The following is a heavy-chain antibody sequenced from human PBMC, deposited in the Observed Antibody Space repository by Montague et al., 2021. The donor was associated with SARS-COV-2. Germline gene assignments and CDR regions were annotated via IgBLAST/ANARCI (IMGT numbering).Heavy chain of an antibody. D-gene: IGHD2-2*02. V-gene: IGHV1-69*04. J-gene: IGHJ6*04. Sequence: SVKVSCKASGGTFSSYAISWVRQAPGQGLEWMGRIIPILGIANYAQKFQGRVTITADKFTSTAYMELSSLRSEDTAVYYCARVGCSSTSCYNYYGMDVWGKGTTVTVSS. CDR2: IIPILGIA. CDR1: GGTFSSYA. CDR3: ARVGCSSTSCYNYYGMDV.